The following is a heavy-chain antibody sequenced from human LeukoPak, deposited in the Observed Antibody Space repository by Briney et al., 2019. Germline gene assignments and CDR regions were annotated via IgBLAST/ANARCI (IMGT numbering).Heavy chain of an antibody. D-gene: IGHD3-10*01. CDR3: ARRGSGSYFVDY. CDR2: IYPEDSDT. Sequence: GESLKISCKGSGCSLTSYWIGWVRQMPGKGLEWMGVIYPEDSDTRYSPSFQGQVTISADKSTSTAYLQWSSLKASDTAMYYCARRGSGSYFVDYWGQGTLVTVSS. J-gene: IGHJ4*02. CDR1: GCSLTSYW. V-gene: IGHV5-51*01.